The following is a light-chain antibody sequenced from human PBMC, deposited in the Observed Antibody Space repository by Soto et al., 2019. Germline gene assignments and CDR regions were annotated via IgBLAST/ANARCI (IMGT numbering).Light chain of an antibody. CDR2: GDN. CDR1: SSNIGAGYD. Sequence: QSVLTQPPSVSGAPGQRVTISCTGSSSNIGAGYDVHWYQQLPGTAPKLLIYGDNNRPSGVPDRFSGSKSGTSASLAITGLQAEDEADYYCQSYDSRLSAWVFGGGTMLTVL. CDR3: QSYDSRLSAWV. V-gene: IGLV1-40*01. J-gene: IGLJ3*02.